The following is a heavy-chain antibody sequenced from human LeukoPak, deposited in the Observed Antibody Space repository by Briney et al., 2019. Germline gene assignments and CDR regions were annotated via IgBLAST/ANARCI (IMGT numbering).Heavy chain of an antibody. Sequence: SETLSLACAVSGYSISSGYYCGWIRQSPAKELEWIGSIYHSGTTYYNPSLNSRVTISVDTSKNQFSLKLNSVTAADTAVYYCASLSRMNDYGDPRNPAPPFDYWGQGTLVTVSS. V-gene: IGHV4-38-2*01. CDR2: IYHSGTT. CDR3: ASLSRMNDYGDPRNPAPPFDY. CDR1: GYSISSGYY. J-gene: IGHJ4*02. D-gene: IGHD4-17*01.